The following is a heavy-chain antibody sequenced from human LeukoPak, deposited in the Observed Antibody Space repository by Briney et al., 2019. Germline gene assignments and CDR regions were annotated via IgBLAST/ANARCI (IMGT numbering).Heavy chain of an antibody. CDR1: GASISSRDYY. J-gene: IGHJ4*02. CDR2: IYSGGNT. Sequence: SETLSLTCSVSGASISSRDYYWSWIRQPSGGGLEWIGYIYSGGNTYYNPSLESRVTMSVDKSKNQLYLKLNSVTAADTTVYYCARDRDNYDSKYYFDYWGQGTLVTVSS. CDR3: ARDRDNYDSKYYFDY. D-gene: IGHD3-22*01. V-gene: IGHV4-30-4*01.